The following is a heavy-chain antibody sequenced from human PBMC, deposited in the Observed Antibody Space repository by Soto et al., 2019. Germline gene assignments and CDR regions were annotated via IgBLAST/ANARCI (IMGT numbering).Heavy chain of an antibody. D-gene: IGHD3-3*01. CDR3: ATENYDFWSGLYYYYGMDV. CDR1: GYTLTELS. V-gene: IGHV1-24*01. CDR2: FDPEDGET. J-gene: IGHJ6*02. Sequence: GASVKVSCKVSGYTLTELSMHWVRQAPGKGLEWMGGFDPEDGETIYAQKFQGRVTMTEDTSTDTAYMELSSLRSEDTAVYYCATENYDFWSGLYYYYGMDVWGQGPRSPSP.